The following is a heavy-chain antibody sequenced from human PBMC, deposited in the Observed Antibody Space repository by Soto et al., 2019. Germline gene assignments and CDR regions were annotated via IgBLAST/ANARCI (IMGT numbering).Heavy chain of an antibody. J-gene: IGHJ6*02. Sequence: ASVKVSCKASGYTFTSYDINWVRQATGQGLEWMGWMNPNSGNTGYAQKFQGRVTMTRNTSISTAYMELSSLRSEDTAVYYCARGPIHYYDSSGYPRPTGYYYGMDVWGQGTTVTVSS. D-gene: IGHD3-22*01. CDR1: GYTFTSYD. V-gene: IGHV1-8*01. CDR3: ARGPIHYYDSSGYPRPTGYYYGMDV. CDR2: MNPNSGNT.